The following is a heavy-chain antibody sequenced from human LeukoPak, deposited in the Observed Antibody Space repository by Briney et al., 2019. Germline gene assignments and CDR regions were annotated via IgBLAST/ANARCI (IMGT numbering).Heavy chain of an antibody. J-gene: IGHJ5*02. CDR2: INPSGGST. CDR1: GYTFTSYY. CDR3: ARDYEWFDP. V-gene: IGHV1-46*01. Sequence: ASVKVSCKASGYTFTSYYMHWVRQAPGQGLEWMGIINPSGGSTSYAQKFQGRVTMTRDMSTSTAYMELSRLRSDDTAVYYCARDYEWFDPWGQGTLVTVSS. D-gene: IGHD3-16*01.